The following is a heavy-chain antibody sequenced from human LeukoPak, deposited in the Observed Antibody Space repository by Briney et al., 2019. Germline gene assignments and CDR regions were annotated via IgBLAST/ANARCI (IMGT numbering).Heavy chain of an antibody. J-gene: IGHJ4*02. D-gene: IGHD6-19*01. Sequence: SETLSLTCTVSGGSISSSSYYWGWIRQPPGKGLEWIGTIFYNDATQYNPSLKSRVTISLDTSRNQFSLKLSSVTAADTAVYYCARAVAGTYYWGLGTLVTVSS. V-gene: IGHV4-39*07. CDR3: ARAVAGTYY. CDR1: GGSISSSSYY. CDR2: IFYNDAT.